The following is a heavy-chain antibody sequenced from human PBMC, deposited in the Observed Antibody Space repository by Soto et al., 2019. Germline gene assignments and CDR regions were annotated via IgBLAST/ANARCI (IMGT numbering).Heavy chain of an antibody. Sequence: QVQLVESGGGVVQPGTSLRLSCVASGFAFSDFGMHWVRQAPGKGLEWVAVISNDGINRNYADSVKGRFTISRDTSSNTLYLQLNGLRPEDTAVYYCAKWFGELFDACAIWGQGTRVTFS. CDR1: GFAFSDFG. CDR3: AKWFGELFDACAI. D-gene: IGHD3-10*01. CDR2: ISNDGINR. J-gene: IGHJ3*02. V-gene: IGHV3-30*18.